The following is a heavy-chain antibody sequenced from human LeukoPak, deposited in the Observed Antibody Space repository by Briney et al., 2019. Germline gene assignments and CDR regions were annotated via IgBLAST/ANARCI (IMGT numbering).Heavy chain of an antibody. CDR3: VRDKYDRCNYAYFDS. CDR1: GFPFNTHS. D-gene: IGHD3-22*01. J-gene: IGHJ4*01. CDR2: ISAGGDFV. V-gene: IGHV3-21*01. Sequence: GGSLRLSCAASGFPFNTHSLNWVRQAPGKGLEWVSSISAGGDFVYYGDSVKGRFTMSRDNAKNSLHPQMDSLTAEDTAVYYCVRDKYDRCNYAYFDSWGHGTLVTVSS.